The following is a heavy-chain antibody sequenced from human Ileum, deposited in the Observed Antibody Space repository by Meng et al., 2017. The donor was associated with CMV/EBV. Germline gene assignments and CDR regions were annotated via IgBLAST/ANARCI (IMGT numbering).Heavy chain of an antibody. CDR3: AREGPTDWGRALDY. CDR1: GGSMSSYY. J-gene: IGHJ4*02. D-gene: IGHD7-27*01. CDR2: IYTSGSS. Sequence: QGELQEWGPGLVKPSESMALTCTVSGGSMSSYYWGWIRQPAGKGLEWIGRIYTSGSSNYNSSLKSRVTMSVDTSKNQFSMKLNSVTAADTAVYYCAREGPTDWGRALDYWGQGTLVTVSS. V-gene: IGHV4-4*07.